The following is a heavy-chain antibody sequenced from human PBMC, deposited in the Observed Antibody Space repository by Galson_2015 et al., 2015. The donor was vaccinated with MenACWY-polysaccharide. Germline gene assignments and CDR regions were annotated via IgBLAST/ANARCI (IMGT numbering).Heavy chain of an antibody. CDR2: INHSGST. V-gene: IGHV4-34*01. J-gene: IGHJ2*01. CDR3: ARWWDYYDSSTNWYFDL. Sequence: SETLSLTCAVYGGSFSGYYWSWIRQPPGKGLEWIGEINHSGSTNYNPSLKSRVTISVDTSKNQFSLKLSSVTAADTAVYYCARWWDYYDSSTNWYFDLWGRGTLVTVSS. CDR1: GGSFSGYY. D-gene: IGHD3-22*01.